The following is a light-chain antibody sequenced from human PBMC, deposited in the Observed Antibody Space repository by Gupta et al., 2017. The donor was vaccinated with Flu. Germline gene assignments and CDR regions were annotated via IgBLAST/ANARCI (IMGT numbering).Light chain of an antibody. V-gene: IGLV1-44*01. Sequence: ATISWSGSSSNIGSNNVNWYQQDPGTAPKLLIYGNSKRPPGVPDRFSGSKSGTSASLAISGLQSEDEADYYCAAWDDSRNGHYVFGTGTKVTAL. CDR3: AAWDDSRNGHYV. J-gene: IGLJ1*01. CDR2: GNS. CDR1: SSNIGSNN.